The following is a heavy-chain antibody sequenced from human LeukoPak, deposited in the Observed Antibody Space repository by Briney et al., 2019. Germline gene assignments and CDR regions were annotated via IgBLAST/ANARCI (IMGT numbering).Heavy chain of an antibody. V-gene: IGHV3-74*01. D-gene: IGHD4-11*01. CDR3: ASDRVTTEY. CDR2: INSDGTST. J-gene: IGHJ4*02. Sequence: GGSLRLSCAASGFTFSTYRMHWVRQAPGKGLVWVSRINSDGTSTNYADSVKGRFTISRDNAKNTLYLQMNSLRAEDTAVYYCASDRVTTEYWGQGTLVTVSS. CDR1: GFTFSTYR.